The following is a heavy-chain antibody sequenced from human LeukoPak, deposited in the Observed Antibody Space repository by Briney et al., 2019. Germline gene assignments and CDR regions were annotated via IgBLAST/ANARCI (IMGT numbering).Heavy chain of an antibody. V-gene: IGHV4/OR15-8*01. CDR3: AYNRNFALDN. J-gene: IGHJ4*02. CDR2: IYHSGGA. Sequence: PSETLSLTCAVSGASIDSHSWWSWVRQPPGKGLECIGEIYHSGGANYKPSLKSRVTMSVDTSKNHFSLKLTSVTAADTAVYYCAYNRNFALDNWGQGTLVTVSS. CDR1: GASIDSHSW. D-gene: IGHD1-14*01.